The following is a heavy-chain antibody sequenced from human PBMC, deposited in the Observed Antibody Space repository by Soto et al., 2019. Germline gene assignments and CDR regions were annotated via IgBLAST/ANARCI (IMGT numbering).Heavy chain of an antibody. V-gene: IGHV1-69*04. D-gene: IGHD3-10*01. J-gene: IGHJ4*02. CDR1: GGTFSSYT. Sequence: ASVKVSCKASGGTFSSYTISWVRQAPGQGLEWMGRIIPILGIANYAQKFQGRVTITADKSTSTAYMELSSLRSEDTAVYYCARDDSGRTEAGEFDYWGQGTLVTVSS. CDR2: IIPILGIA. CDR3: ARDDSGRTEAGEFDY.